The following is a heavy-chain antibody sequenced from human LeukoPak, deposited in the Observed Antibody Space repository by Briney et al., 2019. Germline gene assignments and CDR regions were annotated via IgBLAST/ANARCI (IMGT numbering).Heavy chain of an antibody. CDR1: GYTFIDYY. J-gene: IGHJ5*02. D-gene: IGHD2-15*01. CDR2: INPNSGGT. V-gene: IGHV1-2*02. CDR3: ARGPLEFCSGGSCYSGRNWLDP. Sequence: GASVKVSCKTSGYTFIDYYVHWVRKAPGQGLEWLGWINPNSGGTSNAQMLQGRVTLTRDTSISTAYMELRRLRFDDTAVYYCARGPLEFCSGGSCYSGRNWLDPWGQGILVTVSS.